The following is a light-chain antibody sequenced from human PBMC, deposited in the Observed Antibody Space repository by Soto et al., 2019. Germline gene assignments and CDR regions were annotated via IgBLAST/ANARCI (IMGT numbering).Light chain of an antibody. V-gene: IGKV1-27*01. CDR1: QDIGHY. J-gene: IGKJ3*01. CDR3: LKCDSVLPLFT. CDR2: SAS. Sequence: DIQMTQSPSSLSASVGDRVTITCRASQDIGHYLAWYQQKPGKVPKLLIYSASTLHSGVPSRFGGSGTGTESTCNINSLQPEDVATYYCLKCDSVLPLFTFGPGNKEA.